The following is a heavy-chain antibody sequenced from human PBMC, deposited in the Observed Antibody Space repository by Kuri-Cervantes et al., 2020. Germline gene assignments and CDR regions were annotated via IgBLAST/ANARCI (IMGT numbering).Heavy chain of an antibody. D-gene: IGHD5-12*01. J-gene: IGHJ4*02. CDR3: ARRYGGTVGFDY. V-gene: IGHV3-7*01. CDR1: GFTFSNSD. CDR2: IKQDGSEK. Sequence: GGSLRLSCAASGFTFSNSDVNWVRQAPGKGLEWVANIKQDGSEKYYVDSVKGRFTISRDNAKNSLYLQMNSLRAEDTAVYYCARRYGGTVGFDYWGQGTLVTVSS.